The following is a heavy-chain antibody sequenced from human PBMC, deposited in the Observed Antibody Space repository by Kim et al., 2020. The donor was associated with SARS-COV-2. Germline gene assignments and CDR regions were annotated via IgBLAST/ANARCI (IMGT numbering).Heavy chain of an antibody. J-gene: IGHJ6*02. CDR2: ISSSGSTI. CDR1: GFTFSSYE. V-gene: IGHV3-48*03. Sequence: GGSLRLSCAASGFTFSSYEMNWVRQAPGKGLEWVSYISSSGSTIYYADSVKGRFTISRDNAKNSLYLQMNSLRAEDTAVYYCARDLDYGDYGMDVWGQGTTVTVSS. CDR3: ARDLDYGDYGMDV. D-gene: IGHD4-17*01.